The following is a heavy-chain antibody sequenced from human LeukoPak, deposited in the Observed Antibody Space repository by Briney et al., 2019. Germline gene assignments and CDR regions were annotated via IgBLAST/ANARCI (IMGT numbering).Heavy chain of an antibody. CDR1: GDSINNYY. D-gene: IGHD1-1*01. CDR3: AKGSSTLKAFDF. V-gene: IGHV4-59*12. Sequence: SETLSLTCSVSGDSINNYYWNWIRQPPGKELEWIAYTHYTGNTKSNPSLKSRVTTSVDTSKSQFSLKLSSVTAADTAVYYCAKGSSTLKAFDFGGKGTRVTVPS. J-gene: IGHJ4*02. CDR2: THYTGNT.